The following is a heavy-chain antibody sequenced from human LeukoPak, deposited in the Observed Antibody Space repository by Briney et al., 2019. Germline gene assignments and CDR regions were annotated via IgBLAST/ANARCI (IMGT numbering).Heavy chain of an antibody. J-gene: IGHJ3*02. CDR1: GGSISSSSYY. V-gene: IGHV4-39*01. D-gene: IGHD3-9*01. CDR3: ARIPSYYDILTGYGEVHDAFDI. Sequence: PSETLSLTCTVSGGSISSSSYYWGWIRQPPGKGLEWIGSIYYSGSTYYNPSLKSRVTISVDTSKNQFSLKLSSVTAADTAVYYCARIPSYYDILTGYGEVHDAFDIWGQGTMVTVSS. CDR2: IYYSGST.